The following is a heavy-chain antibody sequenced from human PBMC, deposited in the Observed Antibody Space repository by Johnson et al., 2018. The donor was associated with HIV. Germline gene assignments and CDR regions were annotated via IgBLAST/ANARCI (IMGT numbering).Heavy chain of an antibody. CDR2: IYSGGST. V-gene: IGHV3-66*01. Sequence: EQLVESGGGVVRPGGSLRLSCAASGFTFDDYGMSWVRQAPGKGLEWVSIIYSGGSTYYADSVKGRFTISRDNSKNTLYVQMNSLRAEDTAVYYCARDSAGIVGGTEGFDMWGQGTMVTVSS. J-gene: IGHJ3*02. D-gene: IGHD1-26*01. CDR1: GFTFDDYG. CDR3: ARDSAGIVGGTEGFDM.